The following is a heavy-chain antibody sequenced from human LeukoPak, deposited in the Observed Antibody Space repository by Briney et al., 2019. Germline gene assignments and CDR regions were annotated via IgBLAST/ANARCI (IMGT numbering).Heavy chain of an antibody. V-gene: IGHV4-61*01. CDR1: GGSVSSGSYY. CDR3: ARDGDSRGTGAFDI. Sequence: SETLSLTCTVSGGSVSSGSYYWSWIRQPPGKGLEWIGYIYYSGSTNYNPSLKSRVTISVDTSKNQFSLKLSSVTAADTAVYYCARDGDSRGTGAFDIWGQGIMVTVSS. D-gene: IGHD1-1*01. CDR2: IYYSGST. J-gene: IGHJ3*02.